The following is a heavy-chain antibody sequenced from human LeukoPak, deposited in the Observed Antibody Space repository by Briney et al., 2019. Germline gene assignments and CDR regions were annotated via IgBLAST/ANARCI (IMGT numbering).Heavy chain of an antibody. Sequence: PGGSLRLSYAASGFTFSSYGMHWVRQAPGKGLEWVAFIRYDGSNKYYADSVKGRFTISRDNSKNTLYLQMNSLRAEDTAVYYCAKSSDSDIVVVPAAIRLDYWGQGTLVTVSS. CDR2: IRYDGSNK. CDR3: AKSSDSDIVVVPAAIRLDY. D-gene: IGHD2-2*02. J-gene: IGHJ4*02. CDR1: GFTFSSYG. V-gene: IGHV3-30*02.